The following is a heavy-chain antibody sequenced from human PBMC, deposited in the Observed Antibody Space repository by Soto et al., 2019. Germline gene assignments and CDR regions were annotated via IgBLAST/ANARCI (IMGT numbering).Heavy chain of an antibody. CDR1: GFTFSSYA. CDR3: AKNRSEGGHSYYYYYMDV. D-gene: IGHD1-26*01. J-gene: IGHJ6*03. Sequence: GGSLRLSCAASGFTFSSYAMSWVRQAPGKGLEWVSAISGSGGSTYYADSVKGRFTISRDNSKNTLYLQMNSLRAEDTAVYYYAKNRSEGGHSYYYYYMDVWGKGTTVTVSS. CDR2: ISGSGGST. V-gene: IGHV3-23*01.